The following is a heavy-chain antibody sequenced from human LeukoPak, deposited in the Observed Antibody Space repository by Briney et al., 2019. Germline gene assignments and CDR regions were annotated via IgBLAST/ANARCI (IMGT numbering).Heavy chain of an antibody. D-gene: IGHD5-18*01. CDR3: AKDTAMVKDAFDI. J-gene: IGHJ3*02. Sequence: GGSLRLSCAASGFTFSSYSMNWVRQAPGKGLEWVSSISSSSSYIYYADSVKGRFTISRDNAKNSLYLQMNSLRAEDTAVYYCAKDTAMVKDAFDIWGQGTMVTVSS. V-gene: IGHV3-21*01. CDR1: GFTFSSYS. CDR2: ISSSSSYI.